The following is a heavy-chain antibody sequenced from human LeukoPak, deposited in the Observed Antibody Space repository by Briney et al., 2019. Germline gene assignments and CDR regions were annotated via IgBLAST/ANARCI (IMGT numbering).Heavy chain of an antibody. Sequence: ASVKVSCKASGYTFTSYGISWVRQAPGQGLEWMGWISAYNGNTNYAQKLQGRVTMTTDTSTSTAYMELRSLRSDDTAVYYCAISAYYSSSSGRFDYWGQGTLVTVSS. CDR2: ISAYNGNT. CDR3: AISAYYSSSSGRFDY. J-gene: IGHJ4*02. V-gene: IGHV1-18*01. CDR1: GYTFTSYG. D-gene: IGHD6-6*01.